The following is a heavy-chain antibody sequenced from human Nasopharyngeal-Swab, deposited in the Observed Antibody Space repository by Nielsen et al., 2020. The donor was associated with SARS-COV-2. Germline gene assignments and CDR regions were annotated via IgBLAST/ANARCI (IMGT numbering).Heavy chain of an antibody. D-gene: IGHD3-16*02. CDR2: ISAYNGNT. CDR1: GGTFSSYA. CDR3: ARVLYDYIWGSYRSCDY. J-gene: IGHJ4*02. V-gene: IGHV1-18*01. Sequence: ASVKVSCKASGGTFSSYAISWVRQAPGQGLEWMGWISAYNGNTNYAQKLQGRVTMTTDTSTSTAYMELRSLRSDDTAVYYCARVLYDYIWGSYRSCDYWGQGTLVTVSS.